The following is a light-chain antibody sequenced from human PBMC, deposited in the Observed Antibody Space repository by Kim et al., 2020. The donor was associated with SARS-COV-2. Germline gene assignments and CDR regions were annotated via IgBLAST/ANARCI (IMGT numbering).Light chain of an antibody. CDR3: LLYFGGAWV. CDR2: STN. J-gene: IGLJ3*02. CDR1: TGAVTSGYY. Sequence: PGGTDTLTWASRTGAVTSGYYPNWCQQKPGQAPRALIYSTNNKHSWTPARFSGSLLGGKAALTMSGVQPEDEAEYYCLLYFGGAWVFGGGTQLTVL. V-gene: IGLV7-43*01.